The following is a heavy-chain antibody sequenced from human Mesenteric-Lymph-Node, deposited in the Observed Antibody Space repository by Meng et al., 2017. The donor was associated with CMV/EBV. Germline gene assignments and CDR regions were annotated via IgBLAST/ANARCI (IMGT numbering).Heavy chain of an antibody. CDR3: AREIPNWGYYYYGMDV. CDR2: ISSSSSYI. J-gene: IGHJ6*02. V-gene: IGHV3-21*01. D-gene: IGHD7-27*01. CDR1: GFTFSSYS. Sequence: LSLTCAASGFTFSSYSMNWVRQAPGKGLEWVSSISSSSSYIYYADSVKGRFTISRDNAKNSLYLQMNSLRAEDTAVYYCAREIPNWGYYYYGMDVWGQGTTVTVSS.